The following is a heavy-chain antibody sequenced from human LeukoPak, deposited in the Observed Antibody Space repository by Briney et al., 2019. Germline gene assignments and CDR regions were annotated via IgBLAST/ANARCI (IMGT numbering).Heavy chain of an antibody. CDR3: ASQRQWDWFDP. J-gene: IGHJ5*02. D-gene: IGHD2-8*01. CDR1: EFAFSSYS. CDR2: ISSTSSTI. Sequence: GGSLRLSCVASEFAFSSYSMNWVRQAPGKGLEWVSYISSTSSTIDYADSVKGRFIISRDNAKNSLFLQMNSLRVDDTAVYYCASQRQWDWFDPWGQGTLVTVSS. V-gene: IGHV3-48*04.